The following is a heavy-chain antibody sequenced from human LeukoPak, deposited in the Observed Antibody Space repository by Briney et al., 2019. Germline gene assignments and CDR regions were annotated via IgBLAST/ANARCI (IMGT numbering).Heavy chain of an antibody. Sequence: GGSLRLSCAASGFTFSSYAMSWVRQAPGKGLEWVSAISGSGGSTYYADSVKGRFTISRDNSKNTLYLQMNSLRAEDTAVYYCAKQQKGRSPEMDYYYYGMDVWGQGTTVTVSS. CDR3: AKQQKGRSPEMDYYYYGMDV. J-gene: IGHJ6*02. CDR2: ISGSGGST. CDR1: GFTFSSYA. V-gene: IGHV3-23*01. D-gene: IGHD2-8*01.